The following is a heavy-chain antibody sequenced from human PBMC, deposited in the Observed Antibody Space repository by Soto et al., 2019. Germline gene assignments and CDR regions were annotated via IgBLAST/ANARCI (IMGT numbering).Heavy chain of an antibody. CDR3: ASSVTAPYYYYYYYMDV. J-gene: IGHJ6*03. CDR2: ISGSGGST. V-gene: IGHV3-23*01. D-gene: IGHD4-17*01. Sequence: PGGSLRLSCAASGFTFSSYAMSWVRQAPGKGLEWVSAISGSGGSTYYADSVKGRFTISRDNSKNTLYLQMNSLRAEDTAVYYCASSVTAPYYYYYYYMDVWGKGTTVTVSS. CDR1: GFTFSSYA.